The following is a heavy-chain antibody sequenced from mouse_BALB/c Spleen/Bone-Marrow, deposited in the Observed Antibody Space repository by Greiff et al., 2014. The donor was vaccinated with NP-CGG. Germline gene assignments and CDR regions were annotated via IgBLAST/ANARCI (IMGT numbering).Heavy chain of an antibody. D-gene: IGHD1-2*01. CDR3: AGYYYGFLDY. CDR2: IWAGGST. J-gene: IGHJ2*01. CDR1: GFSLTSYG. V-gene: IGHV2-9*02. Sequence: VMLVESGPGLVAPSQSLSITCTVSGFSLTSYGVHWIRQPPGKGLEWLGVIWAGGSTNYNSALMSRLSISKDNSKSQVFLKMNSLQTDNTAMYYCAGYYYGFLDYWGQGTTLTVSS.